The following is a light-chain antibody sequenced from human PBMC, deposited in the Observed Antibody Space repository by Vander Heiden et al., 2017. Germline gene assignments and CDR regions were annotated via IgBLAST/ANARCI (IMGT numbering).Light chain of an antibody. CDR3: QSADSSGTPVV. V-gene: IGLV3-25*03. Sequence: SYELTQPPSVSVSPGQPARITCSGDALPKQYAYWYQQKPGQAPVLVIYKDSERPSGIPERFSGSSSGTTVTLTISGVQAEDEADYYCQSADSSGTPVVFGGGTKLTVL. J-gene: IGLJ2*01. CDR1: ALPKQY. CDR2: KDS.